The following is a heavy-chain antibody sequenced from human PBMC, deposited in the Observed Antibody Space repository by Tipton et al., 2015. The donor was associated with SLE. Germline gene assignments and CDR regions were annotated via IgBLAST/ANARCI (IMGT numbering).Heavy chain of an antibody. Sequence: TLSLTCTVSGGSISSYYWSWIRQPPGKGLEWIGYIYCSGSTNYNPSLKSRVTISVDTSKNQFSLKLSSVTAADTAVYYCARALGYCSGGSCADAFDIWGQGTMVTVSS. V-gene: IGHV4-59*07. CDR3: ARALGYCSGGSCADAFDI. CDR1: GGSISSYY. CDR2: IYCSGST. D-gene: IGHD2-15*01. J-gene: IGHJ3*02.